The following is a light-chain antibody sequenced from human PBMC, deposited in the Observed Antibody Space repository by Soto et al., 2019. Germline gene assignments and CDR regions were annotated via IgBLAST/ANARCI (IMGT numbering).Light chain of an antibody. CDR2: SNN. CDR3: QSYDSSLSVYV. CDR1: SSNIGAGYD. Sequence: QSVLTQPPSVSGAPGQRGTISCTGSSSNIGAGYDVHWFQQLPGTAPKLLIYSNNNRPSGVPDRFSGSKSGTSASLAITGLQAEDEADYYCQSYDSSLSVYVFGSGTKVT. V-gene: IGLV1-40*01. J-gene: IGLJ1*01.